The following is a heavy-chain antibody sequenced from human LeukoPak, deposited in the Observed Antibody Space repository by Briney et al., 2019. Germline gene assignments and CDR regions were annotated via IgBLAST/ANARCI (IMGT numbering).Heavy chain of an antibody. CDR3: AKARIAAAGTGAFDV. CDR1: GFTFSSYA. Sequence: PGGSLGLSCAASGFTFSSYAMTWVRQAPGKGLEWVSAFSATDGSAQYAESVKGRFTISRDNSKNRLYLQMNSLRAEDTAVYYCAKARIAAAGTGAFDVWGQGTMVTVSS. V-gene: IGHV3-23*01. J-gene: IGHJ3*01. CDR2: FSATDGSA. D-gene: IGHD6-13*01.